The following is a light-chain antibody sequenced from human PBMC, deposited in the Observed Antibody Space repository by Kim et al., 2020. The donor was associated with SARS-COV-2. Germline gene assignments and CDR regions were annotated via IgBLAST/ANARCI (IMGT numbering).Light chain of an antibody. CDR3: QQYGSSPQT. J-gene: IGKJ1*01. Sequence: SPGERATISCRASQSVSSSYLAWYQQKPGQAPRLLIYGTSNRATGIPDRFSGSGSGTDFTLTISRLEPEDFAVYYCQQYGSSPQTFGQGTKVDIK. CDR1: QSVSSSY. CDR2: GTS. V-gene: IGKV3-20*01.